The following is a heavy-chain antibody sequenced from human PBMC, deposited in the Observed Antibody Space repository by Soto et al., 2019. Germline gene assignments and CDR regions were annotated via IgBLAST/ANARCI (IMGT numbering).Heavy chain of an antibody. V-gene: IGHV1-18*01. CDR1: GYTFTSYG. D-gene: IGHD2-2*01. CDR3: ARSPYCSSTSCQLWFDP. J-gene: IGHJ5*02. CDR2: ISAYNGNT. Sequence: ASVKVSCKASGYTFTSYGISWVRQAPGQGLEWMGWISAYNGNTNYAQKLQGRVTMATDASTSTAYMELRSLRSDDTAVYYCARSPYCSSTSCQLWFDPWGQGTLVTVSS.